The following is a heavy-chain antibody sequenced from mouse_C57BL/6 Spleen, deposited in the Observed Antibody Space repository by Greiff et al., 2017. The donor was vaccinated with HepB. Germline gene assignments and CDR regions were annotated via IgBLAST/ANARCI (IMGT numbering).Heavy chain of an antibody. Sequence: EVKLQESGPGLVKPSQSLSLTCSVTGYSITSGYYWNWIRQFPGNKLEWMGYISYDGSNNYNPSLKNRISITRDTSKNQFFLKLNSVTTEDTATYYDARIFITTLVATYDYWYFDVWGTGTTVTVSS. CDR3: ARIFITTLVATYDYWYFDV. CDR1: GYSITSGYY. V-gene: IGHV3-6*01. D-gene: IGHD1-1*01. J-gene: IGHJ1*03. CDR2: ISYDGSN.